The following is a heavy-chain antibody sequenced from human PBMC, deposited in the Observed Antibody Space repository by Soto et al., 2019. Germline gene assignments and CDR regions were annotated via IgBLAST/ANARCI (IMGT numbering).Heavy chain of an antibody. V-gene: IGHV1-46*01. CDR1: GYTFTSYY. D-gene: IGHD1-26*01. Sequence: QVQLVQSGAEVKKPGASVKVSCKASGYTFTSYYMHWVRQAPGQGLEWMGIINPSGGSTSYAQKFQGRVTMTRDTSTTTVYMELSSLRSEDTAVYYCAGDLIFGGGATRAYRLRYWGQGTLVTVSS. CDR2: INPSGGST. J-gene: IGHJ4*02. CDR3: AGDLIFGGGATRAYRLRY.